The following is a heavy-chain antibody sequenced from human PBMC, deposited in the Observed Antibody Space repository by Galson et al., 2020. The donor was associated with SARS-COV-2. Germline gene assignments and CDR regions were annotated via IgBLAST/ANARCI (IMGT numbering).Heavy chain of an antibody. CDR1: GFTFSSHA. CDR2: IGSDGGST. Sequence: GESLKISCVASGFTFSSHAMNWVRQAPGKGLEWVSAIGSDGGSTYYADSVKGRFTISRDNSKNTVFLQMNSLRAEDTAVYYCAKVAIGGYVGRDYFDYWGQGTLVTVSS. D-gene: IGHD1-26*01. J-gene: IGHJ4*02. CDR3: AKVAIGGYVGRDYFDY. V-gene: IGHV3-23*01.